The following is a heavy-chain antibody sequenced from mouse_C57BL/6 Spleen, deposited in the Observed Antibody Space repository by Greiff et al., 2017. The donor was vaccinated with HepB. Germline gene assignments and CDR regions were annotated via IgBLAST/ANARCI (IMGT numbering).Heavy chain of an antibody. Sequence: DVQLVESGGGLVKPGGSLKLSCAASGFTFSSYAMSWVRQTPEKRLEWVATISDGGSYTYYPDNVKGRFTISRDNAKNNLYLQMSHLKSEDTAMYYCARDRGPKNYAMDYWGQGTSVTVSS. CDR3: ARDRGPKNYAMDY. CDR1: GFTFSSYA. D-gene: IGHD3-3*01. J-gene: IGHJ4*01. CDR2: ISDGGSYT. V-gene: IGHV5-4*01.